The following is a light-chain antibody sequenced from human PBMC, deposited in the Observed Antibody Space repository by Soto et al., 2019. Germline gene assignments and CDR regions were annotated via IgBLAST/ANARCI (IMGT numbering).Light chain of an antibody. CDR1: RRDVGAYNL. V-gene: IGLV2-14*01. Sequence: QSALTQPASVSGSAGQSITISCSGTRRDVGAYNLVSWYQQHPGTAPKLIIYEVRNRPSGIASRFSGSRSGNTASLTISGLQPEDEGTDYCSSYTARSTLVFGGGTKVTVL. CDR2: EVR. J-gene: IGLJ3*02. CDR3: SSYTARSTLV.